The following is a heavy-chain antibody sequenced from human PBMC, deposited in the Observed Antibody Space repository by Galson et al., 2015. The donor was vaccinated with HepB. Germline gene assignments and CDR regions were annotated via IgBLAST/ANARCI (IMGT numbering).Heavy chain of an antibody. CDR2: IYSGGST. J-gene: IGHJ5*02. Sequence: SLRLSCAASGFTVSSNYMSWVRQAPGKGLEWVSVIYSGGSTYYADSVKGRFTISRDNSKNTLYLQMNSLRAEDTAVYYCARDVDSGIAGNWFDPWGQGTLVTVSS. CDR3: ARDVDSGIAGNWFDP. CDR1: GFTVSSNY. V-gene: IGHV3-66*01. D-gene: IGHD6-13*01.